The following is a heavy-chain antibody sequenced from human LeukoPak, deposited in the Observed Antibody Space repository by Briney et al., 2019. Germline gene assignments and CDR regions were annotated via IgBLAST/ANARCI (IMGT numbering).Heavy chain of an antibody. CDR2: ISYDGSNK. V-gene: IGHV3-30*04. CDR1: GFTFSSYA. J-gene: IGHJ4*02. Sequence: PGGSLRLSCAASGFTFSSYAMHWVRQAPGKGLGWVAVISYDGSNKYYADSVKGRFTISRDNSKNTLYLQMNSLRAEDTAVYYCARASSDSSSPDYWGQGTLVTVSS. CDR3: ARASSDSSSPDY. D-gene: IGHD6-13*01.